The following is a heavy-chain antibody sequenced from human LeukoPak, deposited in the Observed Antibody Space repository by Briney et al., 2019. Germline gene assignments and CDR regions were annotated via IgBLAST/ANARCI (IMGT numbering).Heavy chain of an antibody. CDR2: ISWDGGST. V-gene: IGHV3-43D*03. Sequence: GGSLRLSCAASGFTFDDYAMHWVRQAPGKGLEWVSLISWDGGSTYYADSVKGRFTISRDNSKNSLYLQMNSLRAEDTALYYCAKGAAAGRGDYYYMDVWGKGTTVTVSS. CDR3: AKGAAAGRGDYYYMDV. J-gene: IGHJ6*03. CDR1: GFTFDDYA. D-gene: IGHD6-13*01.